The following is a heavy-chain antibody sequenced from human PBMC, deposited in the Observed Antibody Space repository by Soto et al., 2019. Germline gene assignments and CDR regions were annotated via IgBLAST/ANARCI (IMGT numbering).Heavy chain of an antibody. Sequence: GGLRLSCSASGFALSSYAMSWVRQAPGKGLQWVSSISAGGDMTYNSDSVKGRFTISRDNSNNALFLQTHILRIEDTALYYCARGDRGGSGSPSSYYYSGYDVWSQGATVPVS. CDR2: ISAGGDMT. CDR1: GFALSSYA. D-gene: IGHD3-10*01. V-gene: IGHV3-23*01. CDR3: ARGDRGGSGSPSSYYYSGYDV. J-gene: IGHJ6*02.